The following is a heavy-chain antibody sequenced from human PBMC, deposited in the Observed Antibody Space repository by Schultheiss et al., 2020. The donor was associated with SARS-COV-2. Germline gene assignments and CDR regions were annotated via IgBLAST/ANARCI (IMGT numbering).Heavy chain of an antibody. CDR1: GFAFGDYA. J-gene: IGHJ6*02. CDR2: IRSKAYGGTT. D-gene: IGHD4-11*01. Sequence: GGSLRLSCTASGFAFGDYAMTWFRQAPGQGLEWVGIIRSKAYGGTTDYAASVKGRFTISRDDSKSTAYLQMNSLKTEDTAVYYCTKDHRVDYHTGGYYYYGMDVWGQGTTVTVSS. CDR3: TKDHRVDYHTGGYYYYGMDV. V-gene: IGHV3-49*03.